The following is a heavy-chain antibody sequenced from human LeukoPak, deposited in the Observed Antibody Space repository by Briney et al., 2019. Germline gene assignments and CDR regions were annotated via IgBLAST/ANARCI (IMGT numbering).Heavy chain of an antibody. CDR2: ISYVGSNK. J-gene: IGHJ6*02. CDR1: GFTFSSYA. V-gene: IGHV3-30-3*01. Sequence: GRSLRLSCAASGFTFSSYAMHWVRQAPGRGLEWGAVISYVGSNKYYADSVKGRFTITRDNSKNTLYLQMNSLRAKDTAVYYCAREKSGYYYGMDVWGQGTTVTVSS. CDR3: AREKSGYYYGMDV. D-gene: IGHD3-10*01.